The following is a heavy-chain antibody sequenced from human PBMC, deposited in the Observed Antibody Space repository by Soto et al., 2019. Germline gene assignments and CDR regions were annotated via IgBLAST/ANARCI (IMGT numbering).Heavy chain of an antibody. V-gene: IGHV1-46*01. J-gene: IGHJ6*02. D-gene: IGHD6-19*01. CDR2: IDRSGGST. Sequence: ASVTVSCKAFGYTFTGYYMHWLRPAPGQGVESMGRIDRSGGSTSNAQKFQARVTMTRDTATTTVYMELSSLRSDDTAVYYCAFIAVAADYYYYGMDVWGQGTTVTVSS. CDR3: AFIAVAADYYYYGMDV. CDR1: GYTFTGYY.